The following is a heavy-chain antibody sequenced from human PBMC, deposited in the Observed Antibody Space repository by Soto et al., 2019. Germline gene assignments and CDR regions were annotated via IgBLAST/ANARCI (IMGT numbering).Heavy chain of an antibody. CDR1: GGTFSSYT. CDR3: AKSDSSIAARPDWFDP. J-gene: IGHJ5*02. D-gene: IGHD6-6*01. Sequence: SVKVSCKASGGTFSSYTISWVRQAPGQGLEWMGRIIPILGIANYAQKFQGRVTITADKSTSTAYMELSSLRSEDTAVYYCAKSDSSIAARPDWFDPWGQGTLVTVSS. V-gene: IGHV1-69*02. CDR2: IIPILGIA.